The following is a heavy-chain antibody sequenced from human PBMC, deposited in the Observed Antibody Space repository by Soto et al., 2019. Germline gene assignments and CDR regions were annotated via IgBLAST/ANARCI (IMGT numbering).Heavy chain of an antibody. CDR2: IYYSGSA. Sequence: SETLSLTCTVSGVSISSYYWSWIRQSPGEGLEWIGYIYYSGSAKYNPSLESRVTISVDTSKNQFSLKLSSVTAADTAVYYCASAIGGWLQLSDWGQGTLVTVSS. CDR3: ASAIGGWLQLSD. CDR1: GVSISSYY. D-gene: IGHD5-12*01. V-gene: IGHV4-59*01. J-gene: IGHJ4*02.